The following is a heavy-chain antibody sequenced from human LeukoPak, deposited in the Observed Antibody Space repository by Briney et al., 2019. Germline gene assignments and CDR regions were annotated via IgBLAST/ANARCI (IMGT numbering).Heavy chain of an antibody. V-gene: IGHV3-48*04. CDR1: GFTFSNYA. Sequence: GGSLRLSCGASGFTFSNYAMVWVRQAPGKGLEWVSFISETSSTIFLANSVKGRFTTSRDNAQNSVYLQMNSLRAEDTAVYYCARDLQSIVGATNSFDYWGQGTLVTVSS. CDR3: ARDLQSIVGATNSFDY. J-gene: IGHJ4*02. D-gene: IGHD1-26*01. CDR2: ISETSSTI.